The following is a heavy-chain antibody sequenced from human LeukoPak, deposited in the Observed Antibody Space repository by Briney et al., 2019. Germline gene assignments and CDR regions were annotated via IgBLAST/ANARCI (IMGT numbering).Heavy chain of an antibody. CDR2: IYYSGST. CDR3: ARGVGVVYAMYHSDY. J-gene: IGHJ4*02. CDR1: GGSFSSYY. D-gene: IGHD2-8*02. Sequence: SETLSLTCAVYGGSFSSYYWSWIRQPPGKGLEWIGYIYYSGSTNYNPSLKSRVTISVDTSKNQFSLKLSSVTAADTAVYYCARGVGVVYAMYHSDYRGQGTLVTVSS. V-gene: IGHV4-59*01.